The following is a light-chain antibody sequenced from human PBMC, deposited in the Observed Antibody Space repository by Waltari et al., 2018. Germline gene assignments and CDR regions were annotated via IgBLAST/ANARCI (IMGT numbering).Light chain of an antibody. J-gene: IGKJ1*01. CDR2: GAS. Sequence: EIVLTKSPGTLSLSPGERATLSCWASQSVGRALAWYQQKRGKAPRLLIYGASTRSSGIPDRFSGSGSGTDFSLTINRLEPEDFAVYYCQHYVRLPVTFGQGTKVEIK. CDR3: QHYVRLPVT. V-gene: IGKV3-20*01. CDR1: QSVGRA.